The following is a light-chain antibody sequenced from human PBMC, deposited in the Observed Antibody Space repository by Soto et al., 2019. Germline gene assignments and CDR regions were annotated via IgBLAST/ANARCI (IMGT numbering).Light chain of an antibody. CDR2: DAS. CDR1: QSVSIN. V-gene: IGKV3-20*01. J-gene: IGKJ1*01. CDR3: QQYGSSGT. Sequence: EFVLTQSPGTLSLSPGERATLSCRASQSVSINLAWFQQKPGQAPRLLIYDASNRATGIPDRFSGSGSGTDFTLTISRLEPEDFAVYYCQQYGSSGTFGQGTKVDIK.